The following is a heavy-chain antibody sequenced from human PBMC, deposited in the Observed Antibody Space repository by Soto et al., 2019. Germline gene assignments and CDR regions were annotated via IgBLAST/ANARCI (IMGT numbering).Heavy chain of an antibody. Sequence: SETLSLTCAVYGGSFSGYYWSWIRQPPGKGLEWIGEINHSGSTNYNPSLKSRVTISVDTSKNQFSLKLSSVTAADTAVYYCAIELHYYDSSGYSTRVDYWGQGTLVTVSS. V-gene: IGHV4-34*01. CDR1: GGSFSGYY. D-gene: IGHD3-22*01. CDR3: AIELHYYDSSGYSTRVDY. J-gene: IGHJ4*02. CDR2: INHSGST.